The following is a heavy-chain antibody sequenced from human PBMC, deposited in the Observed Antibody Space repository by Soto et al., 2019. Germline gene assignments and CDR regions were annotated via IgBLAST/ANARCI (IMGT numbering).Heavy chain of an antibody. D-gene: IGHD2-15*01. CDR3: AKEGYCSGGYCXGFDY. CDR2: ISGSGGST. CDR1: GFTFSSYA. Sequence: GGSLRLSCAASGFTFSSYAMSWVRQAPGKGLEWVSAISGSGGSTYYADSVKGRFTISRDNSKNTLYLQMNSLRAEDTAVYYCAKEGYCSGGYCXGFDYWGQGTLVTVS. V-gene: IGHV3-23*01. J-gene: IGHJ4*02.